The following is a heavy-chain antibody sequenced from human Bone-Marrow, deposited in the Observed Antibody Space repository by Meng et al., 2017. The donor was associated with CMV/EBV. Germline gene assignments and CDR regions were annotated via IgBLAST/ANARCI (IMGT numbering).Heavy chain of an antibody. CDR3: ARDVYGDYDAAFDI. V-gene: IGHV1-46*01. J-gene: IGHJ3*02. Sequence: ASVKVSCKASGFTLTNYYIHWVRQAPGQGLEFVGIINPTDGSTTYAQNFQGRVTMTRDTSTSTVYMELSSLRSEDSAVYYCARDVYGDYDAAFDIWAQGTMVTVSS. CDR1: GFTLTNYY. D-gene: IGHD4-17*01. CDR2: INPTDGST.